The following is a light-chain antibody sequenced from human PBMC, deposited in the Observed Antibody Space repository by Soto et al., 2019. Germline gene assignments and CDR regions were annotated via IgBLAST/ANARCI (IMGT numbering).Light chain of an antibody. CDR2: GNS. CDR3: QSYDSRLSGAVV. CDR1: SSNIGAGYD. Sequence: QSVLTQPPSVSGAPGHRVTISCTGSSSNIGAGYDVHWYQQLPGTAPKLLIYGNSNRPSGVPDRFSGSKSGTSASLAITGLQAEDEADYYCQSYDSRLSGAVVFGGGTKLTVL. V-gene: IGLV1-40*01. J-gene: IGLJ2*01.